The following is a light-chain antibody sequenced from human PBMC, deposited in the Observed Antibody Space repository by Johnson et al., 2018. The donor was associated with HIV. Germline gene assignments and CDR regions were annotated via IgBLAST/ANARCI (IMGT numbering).Light chain of an antibody. V-gene: IGLV1-51*01. J-gene: IGLJ1*01. Sequence: QSVLTQPPSVSAAPGQKVTISCSGSNSNIGNNYVSWYQQLPGTAPKLLIYDNNKRPSGIPDRFSGSKSGTSATLGITGLQTGDEADYYCGTWDSGLGAVYVFGTGTKVSVL. CDR1: NSNIGNNY. CDR2: DNN. CDR3: GTWDSGLGAVYV.